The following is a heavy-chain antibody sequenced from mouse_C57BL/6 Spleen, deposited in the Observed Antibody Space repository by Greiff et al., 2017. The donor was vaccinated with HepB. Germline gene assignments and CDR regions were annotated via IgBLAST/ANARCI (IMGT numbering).Heavy chain of an antibody. CDR1: GYTFTSYW. CDR2: IHPNSGST. J-gene: IGHJ1*03. D-gene: IGHD4-1*01. V-gene: IGHV1-64*01. CDR3: ARPHNWWYFDV. Sequence: VQLQQPGAELVKPGASVKLSCKASGYTFTSYWMHWVKQRPGQGLEWIGMIHPNSGSTNYNEKFKSKATLAVDKSSSTAYMQLSSLTSEDSAVYYCARPHNWWYFDVWGTGTTVTVSS.